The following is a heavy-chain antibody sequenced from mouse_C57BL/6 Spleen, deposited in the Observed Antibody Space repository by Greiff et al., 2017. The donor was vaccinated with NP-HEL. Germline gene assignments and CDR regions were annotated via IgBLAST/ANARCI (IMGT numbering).Heavy chain of an antibody. CDR1: GFTFSDFY. Sequence: EVKLVESGGGLVQSGRSLRLSCATSGFTFSDFYMEWVRQAPGKGLEWIAASRNKANDYTTEYSASVKGRFIVSRDTSQSILYLQMNALRAEDTAIYYCARDGYGNYCAMDYWGQGTSVTVSS. V-gene: IGHV7-1*01. CDR2: SRNKANDYTT. CDR3: ARDGYGNYCAMDY. D-gene: IGHD2-10*02. J-gene: IGHJ4*01.